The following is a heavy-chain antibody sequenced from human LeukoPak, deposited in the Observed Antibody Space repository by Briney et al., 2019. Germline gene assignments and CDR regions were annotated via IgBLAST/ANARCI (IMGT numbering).Heavy chain of an antibody. D-gene: IGHD2-15*01. Sequence: GGSLRLSCAASEFAFSTYNMNWVRQAPGKGLEWVSYISTGSSTTYYADSVKGRFTISRDNVENSLYLQMNSLRNEDTAVYYCARVAAGYSVNYFDYWGQGTLVTVSS. J-gene: IGHJ4*02. CDR3: ARVAAGYSVNYFDY. V-gene: IGHV3-48*02. CDR1: EFAFSTYN. CDR2: ISTGSSTT.